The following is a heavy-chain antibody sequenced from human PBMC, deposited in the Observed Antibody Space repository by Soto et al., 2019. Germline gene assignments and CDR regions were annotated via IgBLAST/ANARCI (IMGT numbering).Heavy chain of an antibody. V-gene: IGHV4-39*01. CDR1: GGSISSSHYY. J-gene: IGHJ5*02. CDR3: ARTRYTFYYPNWFDP. D-gene: IGHD3-16*01. CDR2: IFYSGST. Sequence: SETLSLTCTVSGGSISSSHYYWGWIRQPPGKGLEWIGNIFYSGSTYYNPSLKSRVTISVDTSKNQFSLKFNSVTAADTAVYYCARTRYTFYYPNWFDPWGQGTLVTVSS.